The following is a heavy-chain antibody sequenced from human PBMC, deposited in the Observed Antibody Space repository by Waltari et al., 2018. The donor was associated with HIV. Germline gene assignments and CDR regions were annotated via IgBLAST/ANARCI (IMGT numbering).Heavy chain of an antibody. CDR3: ARAVVGGYDLGNNWFDP. V-gene: IGHV4-61*02. Sequence: QVQLQESGPGLVKPSQTLSLTCTVSGGSLSSGSYPWSWIRQPAGKGLEWIGRLYTSGSTDYNPSLKSRATISGDTSKNQFSLKLSSVTAADTAVYYCARAVVGGYDLGNNWFDPWGQGTLVTVSS. D-gene: IGHD5-12*01. CDR1: GGSLSSGSYP. CDR2: LYTSGST. J-gene: IGHJ5*02.